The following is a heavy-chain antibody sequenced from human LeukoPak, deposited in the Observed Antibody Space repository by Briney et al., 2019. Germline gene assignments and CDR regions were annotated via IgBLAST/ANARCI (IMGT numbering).Heavy chain of an antibody. CDR1: GFTFDDYT. Sequence: PGGSLRLSCAASGFTFDDYTMSWVRQAPGKGLEWVSVIYSGGSTYYADSVKGRFTISRDNSKNTLYLQMNSLRAEDTAVYYCARRYGDYERYWGQGTLVTVSS. J-gene: IGHJ4*02. D-gene: IGHD4-17*01. CDR3: ARRYGDYERY. V-gene: IGHV3-66*01. CDR2: IYSGGST.